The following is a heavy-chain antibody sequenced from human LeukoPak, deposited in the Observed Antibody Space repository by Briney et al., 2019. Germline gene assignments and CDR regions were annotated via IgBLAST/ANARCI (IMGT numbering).Heavy chain of an antibody. CDR1: GYTFTSYA. CDR2: INTNTGNP. CDR3: ARDLKRITIFGVVIDYYYYMDV. Sequence: GASVKVSCKASGYTFTSYAMNWVRQAPGQGLEWMGWINTNTGNPTYAQGFTGRFVFSLDTSVSTAYLQISSLKAEDTAVYYCARDLKRITIFGVVIDYYYYMDVWGKGTTVTVSS. J-gene: IGHJ6*03. V-gene: IGHV7-4-1*02. D-gene: IGHD3-3*01.